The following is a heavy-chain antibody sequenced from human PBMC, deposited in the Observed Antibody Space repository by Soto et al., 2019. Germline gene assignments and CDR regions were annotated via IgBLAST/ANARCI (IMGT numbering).Heavy chain of an antibody. V-gene: IGHV3-53*01. Sequence: GGSLRLSCAASGFTVNGNYMGWVRQAPGKGLEWVSVIYSGGSTYYADSVKGRFTISRDNSKNTLYLQMNSLRAEDTAVYYCARAPSGNYYFDSWGQGTLVTVSS. D-gene: IGHD1-26*01. CDR3: ARAPSGNYYFDS. J-gene: IGHJ4*02. CDR1: GFTVNGNY. CDR2: IYSGGST.